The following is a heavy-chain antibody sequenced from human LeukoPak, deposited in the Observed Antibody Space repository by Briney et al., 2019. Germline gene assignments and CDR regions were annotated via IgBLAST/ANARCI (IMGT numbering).Heavy chain of an antibody. CDR1: GFTFDDYA. CDR2: IYSDSST. J-gene: IGHJ5*02. D-gene: IGHD3-9*01. Sequence: GGSLRLSCAASGFTFDDYAMHWVRQAPGKGLEWVSVIYSDSSTYYADSVKGRFTISRDDSKNTLYLQMNSLRAEDTAVYYCARGRRQARYFAHNWFDPWGQGTLVTVSS. V-gene: IGHV3-66*01. CDR3: ARGRRQARYFAHNWFDP.